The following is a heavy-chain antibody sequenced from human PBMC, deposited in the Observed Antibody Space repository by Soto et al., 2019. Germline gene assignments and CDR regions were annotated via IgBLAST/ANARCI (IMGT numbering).Heavy chain of an antibody. CDR2: IFSGGST. CDR3: ARVPDTGGRDSLGY. CDR1: GFTVSHNY. V-gene: IGHV3-53*01. J-gene: IGHJ4*02. Sequence: EVQLVESGGGLIQPGGSLRLSCAASGFTVSHNYMTWVRQAPGKGLEWVSVIFSGGSTYYGDSVKGRFTISSDISKNMVYLQMNSLRAEDTAVYYCARVPDTGGRDSLGYWGQGALVSGS. D-gene: IGHD7-27*01.